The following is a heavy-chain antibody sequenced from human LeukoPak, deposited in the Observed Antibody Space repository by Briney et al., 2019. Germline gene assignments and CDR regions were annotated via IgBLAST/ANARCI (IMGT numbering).Heavy chain of an antibody. CDR3: ARDPRVWIQLWTTGYYYYYMDV. Sequence: SVKVSCKASGGTFSSYAISWVRQAPGQGLEWMGGIIPIFGTANYAQKFQGRVTITADESTSTAYMELSSLRSEDTAVYYCARDPRVWIQLWTTGYYYYYMDVWGKGTTVTISS. CDR2: IIPIFGTA. CDR1: GGTFSSYA. V-gene: IGHV1-69*13. J-gene: IGHJ6*03. D-gene: IGHD5-18*01.